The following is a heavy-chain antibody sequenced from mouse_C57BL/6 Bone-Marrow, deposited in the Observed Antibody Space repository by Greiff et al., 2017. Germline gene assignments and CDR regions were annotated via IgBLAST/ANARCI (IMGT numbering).Heavy chain of an antibody. CDR3: TRGTRRYFDV. V-gene: IGHV1-15*01. CDR1: GYTFTDYE. Sequence: QVQLQQSGAELVRPGASVTLSCKASGYTFTDYEMHWVEQTPVHGLEWIGAIDPETGGTAYNQKFKGKAILTADKSSSTAYMELRSLTSEDSAVYYCTRGTRRYFDVWGTGTTVTVSS. J-gene: IGHJ1*03. CDR2: IDPETGGT. D-gene: IGHD2-14*01.